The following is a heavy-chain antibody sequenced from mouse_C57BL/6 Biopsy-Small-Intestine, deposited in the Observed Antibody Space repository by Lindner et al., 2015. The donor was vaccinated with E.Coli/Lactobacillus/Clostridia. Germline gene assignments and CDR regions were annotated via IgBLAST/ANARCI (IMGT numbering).Heavy chain of an antibody. Sequence: SVKVSCKASGYSFTSYDINWVRQAPGQGLEWVGWINPDNGDTGQRQKFKGRVTMTRDTSIRTAYMELSNLQPDDTAVYFCARGSWGAGSRDWGQGTLVTVS. CDR2: INPDNGDT. CDR3: ARGSWGAGSRD. CDR1: GYSFTSYD. J-gene: IGHJ3*01. V-gene: IGHV1-84*02.